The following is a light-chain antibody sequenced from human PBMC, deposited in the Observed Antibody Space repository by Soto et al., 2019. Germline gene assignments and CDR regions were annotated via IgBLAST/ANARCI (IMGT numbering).Light chain of an antibody. Sequence: QSALTQPHSASGSPGQSVTISCTGTSSDIGGYNYVSWYQQHPGKAPKLMIYDVNKRPSGVPDRFSGSKSGNTASLTVSGLQSEDEADYYCSSYAGSNNLIFGGGTKLTVL. CDR3: SSYAGSNNLI. CDR2: DVN. V-gene: IGLV2-8*01. CDR1: SSDIGGYNY. J-gene: IGLJ2*01.